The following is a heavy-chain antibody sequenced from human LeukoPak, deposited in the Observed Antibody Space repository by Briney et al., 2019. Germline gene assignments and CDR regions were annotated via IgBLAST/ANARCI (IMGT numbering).Heavy chain of an antibody. V-gene: IGHV1-18*04. CDR1: GYTFTSYG. Sequence: ASVKVSCKASGYTFTSYGISWVRQAPGQGLEWMGWISAYNGNTNYAQKLQGRVTMTTDTSTSTAYMELRSLRSDDTAVYYCARGRYFDWFVYHYAGFDPWGQGTLVTVSS. J-gene: IGHJ5*02. CDR3: ARGRYFDWFVYHYAGFDP. CDR2: ISAYNGNT. D-gene: IGHD3-9*01.